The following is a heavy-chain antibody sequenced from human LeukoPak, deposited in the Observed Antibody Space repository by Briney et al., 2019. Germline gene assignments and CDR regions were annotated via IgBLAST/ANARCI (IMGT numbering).Heavy chain of an antibody. D-gene: IGHD1-20*01. J-gene: IGHJ4*02. V-gene: IGHV3-74*03. Sequence: PGGSLRLSCAASGFTFSTFWMHWVRQAPGKGLVWVSGINSDGSSTTYADSVKGRFTNSRDDSKNTLFLQMNSLRAEDTAVYFCAKVKWKLIGYFDYWGQGTLVTVSS. CDR1: GFTFSTFW. CDR2: INSDGSST. CDR3: AKVKWKLIGYFDY.